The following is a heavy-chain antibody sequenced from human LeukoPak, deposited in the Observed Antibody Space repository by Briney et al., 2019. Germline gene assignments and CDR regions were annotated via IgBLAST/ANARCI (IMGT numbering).Heavy chain of an antibody. J-gene: IGHJ4*02. CDR3: LRRGYRYGWDY. Sequence: SVNVSCKASVYTLPNYSMHLVRQAPRPSLEWIGLINADHSYTKYSQEFQGRVTITRDTSASTAYMHLSSLRSEYIAVCYCLRRGYRYGWDYWGQGKLVTVSS. CDR1: VYTLPNYS. D-gene: IGHD5-18*01. CDR2: INADHSYT. V-gene: IGHV1-3*03.